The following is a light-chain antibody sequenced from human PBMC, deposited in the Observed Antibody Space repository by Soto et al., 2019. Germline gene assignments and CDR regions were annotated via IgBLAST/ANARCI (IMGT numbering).Light chain of an antibody. CDR2: RVS. V-gene: IGKV2-30*01. CDR3: MQGTHWHPT. CDR1: QSVVYSDGIAY. Sequence: DVVMTQSPLSLPVTLGQPASISCRSSQSVVYSDGIAYLTWFQQRPGQSPRRLIYRVSNRDSGVXDXXSGSGSGPDFTLKISRVEAEDVCVYYCMQGTHWHPTFGRGTKVEIK. J-gene: IGKJ1*01.